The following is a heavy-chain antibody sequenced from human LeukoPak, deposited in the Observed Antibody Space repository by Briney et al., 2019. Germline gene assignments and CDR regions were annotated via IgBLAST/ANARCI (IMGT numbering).Heavy chain of an antibody. CDR3: AGSWGYLALDI. V-gene: IGHV3-7*01. CDR2: IQQDGSEK. CDR1: GFIFRIYW. J-gene: IGHJ3*02. Sequence: GGSLRLSRAASGFIFRIYWMSWVRQAPGKGLEWVANIQQDGSEKSYVDSVKGRFTISRDNARSSLYLQMDSLRAEDTALYYCAGSWGYLALDIWGQGTMVTVSS. D-gene: IGHD3-16*01.